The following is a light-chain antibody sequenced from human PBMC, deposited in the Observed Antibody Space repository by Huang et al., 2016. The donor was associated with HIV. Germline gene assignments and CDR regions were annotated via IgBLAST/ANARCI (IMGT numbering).Light chain of an antibody. CDR3: QQYDNLPYT. CDR1: QDISKD. J-gene: IGKJ2*01. V-gene: IGKV1-33*01. CDR2: DAS. Sequence: DIQMTQSPSSLSASVGDRVTITCQPSQDISKDLNWYQQTPGKAPKLLIYDASNLETGVPSRFSGSGSGTDFTFTISSLQPEDITTYYCQQYDNLPYTFGQGTKLEIK.